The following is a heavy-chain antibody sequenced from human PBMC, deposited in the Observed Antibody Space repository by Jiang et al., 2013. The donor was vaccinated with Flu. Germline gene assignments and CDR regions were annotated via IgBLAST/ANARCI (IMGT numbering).Heavy chain of an antibody. J-gene: IGHJ4*02. D-gene: IGHD1-26*01. CDR3: ARLQDGWELRNYFDY. CDR1: GYSFTNYW. Sequence: GAEVKKPGESLKISCKGSGYSFTNYWIGWVRQMPGKGLEWMGIIYPGDSDTRYSPSFQGQVTISADKSISTAYLQWSSLKASDTAMHYCARLQDGWELRNYFDYWGQGTLVTVSS. V-gene: IGHV5-51*03. CDR2: IYPGDSDT.